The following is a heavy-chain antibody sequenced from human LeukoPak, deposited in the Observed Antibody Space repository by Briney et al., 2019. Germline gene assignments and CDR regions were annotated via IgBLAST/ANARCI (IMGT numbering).Heavy chain of an antibody. D-gene: IGHD6-13*01. J-gene: IGHJ6*02. CDR2: INHSGST. Sequence: SETLSLTCAVYGGSFSGYYWSWIRQPPGKGLEWIGEINHSGSTNYNPSLKSRVTISVDTSKNQFSLKLSSVTAADTAVYYCARWSAAAAGDYYYYYGMDVWGQGTTVTVSS. V-gene: IGHV4-34*01. CDR3: ARWSAAAAGDYYYYYGMDV. CDR1: GGSFSGYY.